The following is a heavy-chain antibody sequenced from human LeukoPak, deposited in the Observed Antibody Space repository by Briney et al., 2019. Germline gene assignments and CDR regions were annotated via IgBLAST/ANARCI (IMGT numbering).Heavy chain of an antibody. V-gene: IGHV3-33*06. Sequence: GGSLRLSCAASGFTFSSYWMSWVRQAPGKGLEWVAVIWYDGSNKYYADSVKGRFTISRDNSKNTLYLQMNSLRAEDTAVYYCAKDAGYSSGWSTIWGQGTLVTVSS. CDR3: AKDAGYSSGWSTI. D-gene: IGHD6-19*01. CDR1: GFTFSSYW. CDR2: IWYDGSNK. J-gene: IGHJ4*02.